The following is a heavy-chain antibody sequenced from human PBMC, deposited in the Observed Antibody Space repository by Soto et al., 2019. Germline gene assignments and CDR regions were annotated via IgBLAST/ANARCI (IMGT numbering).Heavy chain of an antibody. D-gene: IGHD5-18*01. CDR2: ISGYNGQT. CDR3: ARDGRKELWVEGLNAMDV. J-gene: IGHJ6*02. V-gene: IGHV1-18*01. CDR1: GYTFTTYG. Sequence: QIQLVQSGPEVKTPGASVKVSCKASGYTFTTYGISWVRQAPGQGLEWMGWISGYNGQTNYAQKFRGRVTITTDTSTGTAYMEMRSLRSDDTATYYCARDGRKELWVEGLNAMDVWGQGTTVTVSS.